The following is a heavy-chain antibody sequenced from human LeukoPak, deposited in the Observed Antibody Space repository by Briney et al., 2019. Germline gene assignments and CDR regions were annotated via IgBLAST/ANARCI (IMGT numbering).Heavy chain of an antibody. V-gene: IGHV3-21*01. J-gene: IGHJ3*01. CDR2: ITDRSGYI. Sequence: GGSLRLSCAASGFTFSRYSMNWVSQAPGKGLEWVSSITDRSGYIFHANSVKGRFTVSRDDAKNSVYLQMNSLRVEDTAVYYCARDLRDWGQGTVVTVSS. CDR3: ARDLRD. CDR1: GFTFSRYS.